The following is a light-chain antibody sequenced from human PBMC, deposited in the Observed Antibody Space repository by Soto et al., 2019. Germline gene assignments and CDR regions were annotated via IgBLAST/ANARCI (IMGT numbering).Light chain of an antibody. V-gene: IGKV1-27*01. J-gene: IGKJ1*01. Sequence: DIQMTQSPSSLSASVRDRVTITCRASQGISNYLAWYQQKPRKVPKLLIYAASTLQSGVPSRFSGSGSGTDFTLNISSLQPEDVATYYCQKYDSAPWTFGQGTKVEIK. CDR1: QGISNY. CDR2: AAS. CDR3: QKYDSAPWT.